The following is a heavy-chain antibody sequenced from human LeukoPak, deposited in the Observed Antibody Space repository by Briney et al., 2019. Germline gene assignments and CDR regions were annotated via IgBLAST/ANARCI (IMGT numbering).Heavy chain of an antibody. CDR2: IGTAGDT. J-gene: IGHJ4*02. D-gene: IGHD1-26*01. Sequence: GGSLRLSCAASGFTFSSYDMHWVRQATGKGLEWVSGIGTAGDTYYPGSVKGRFTISRENAKNSLYLQMNSLRAGDTAVYYCARGRSYYEEFDYWGQGTLVTVSS. V-gene: IGHV3-13*01. CDR1: GFTFSSYD. CDR3: ARGRSYYEEFDY.